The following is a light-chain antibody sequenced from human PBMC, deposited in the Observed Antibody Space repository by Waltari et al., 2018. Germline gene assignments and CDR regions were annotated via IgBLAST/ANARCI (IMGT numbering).Light chain of an antibody. CDR1: QSVSSSY. Sequence: EIVLTQSPGTLSLSPGERANLSCRASQSVSSSYLAWYQQKPGQAPRLLLYGASSRANGIPDRFSGSGSGTDFTLTISRLEPEDFAVYYCQQYGSSEWTFGQGTKVEIK. CDR3: QQYGSSEWT. CDR2: GAS. J-gene: IGKJ1*01. V-gene: IGKV3-20*01.